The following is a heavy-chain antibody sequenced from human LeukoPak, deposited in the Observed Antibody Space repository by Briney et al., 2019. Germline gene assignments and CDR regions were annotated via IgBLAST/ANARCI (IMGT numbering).Heavy chain of an antibody. Sequence: GGSLRLSCAASGFTFNSYAMSWVRQAPGKGLEWVSAISGSGGSTYYADSVKGRFTISRDNSKNTLYLQMNSLRAGDTAVYYCAKGSYDSSGYYYFDYWGQGTLVTVSS. CDR2: ISGSGGST. J-gene: IGHJ4*02. CDR1: GFTFNSYA. V-gene: IGHV3-23*01. CDR3: AKGSYDSSGYYYFDY. D-gene: IGHD3-22*01.